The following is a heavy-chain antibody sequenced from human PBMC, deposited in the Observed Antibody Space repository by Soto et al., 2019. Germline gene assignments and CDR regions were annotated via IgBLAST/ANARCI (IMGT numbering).Heavy chain of an antibody. J-gene: IGHJ4*02. V-gene: IGHV3-11*01. Sequence: GGSLRLSCAASGFTFSDYYMSWIRQAPGKGLEWVSYISSSGSTIYYADSVKGRFTISRDNAKNSLYLQMNSLRAEDTAVYYCATTSRNPSCDFWSGYNDYWGQGTLVTVSS. D-gene: IGHD3-3*01. CDR2: ISSSGSTI. CDR1: GFTFSDYY. CDR3: ATTSRNPSCDFWSGYNDY.